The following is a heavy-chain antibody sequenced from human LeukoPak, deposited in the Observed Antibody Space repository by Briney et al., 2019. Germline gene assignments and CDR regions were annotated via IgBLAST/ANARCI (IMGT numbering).Heavy chain of an antibody. CDR1: GFTFSSYA. CDR2: INHSGST. J-gene: IGHJ4*02. CDR3: ATRPYCSSTSCSSV. Sequence: GSLRLSCAASGFTFSSYAMSWIRQPPGKGLEWIGEINHSGSTNYNPSLKSRVTISVDTSKNQFSLKLSSVTAADTAVYYCATRPYCSSTSCSSVWGQGTLVTVSS. D-gene: IGHD2-2*01. V-gene: IGHV4-34*08.